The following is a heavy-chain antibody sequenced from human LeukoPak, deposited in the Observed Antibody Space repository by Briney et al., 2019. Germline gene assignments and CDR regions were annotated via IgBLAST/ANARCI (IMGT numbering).Heavy chain of an antibody. J-gene: IGHJ4*02. D-gene: IGHD3-10*01. CDR1: GYTFTSYD. CDR3: ARGQKREITLDY. V-gene: IGHV1-8*01. Sequence: GASVKVSCKASGYTFTSYDINWVRQATGQGLEWMGWMNPNSGNTGYAQKFQGRVTITSNTSISTAYMELSSLRSEDTAVYYCARGQKREITLDYWGQGTLVTVSS. CDR2: MNPNSGNT.